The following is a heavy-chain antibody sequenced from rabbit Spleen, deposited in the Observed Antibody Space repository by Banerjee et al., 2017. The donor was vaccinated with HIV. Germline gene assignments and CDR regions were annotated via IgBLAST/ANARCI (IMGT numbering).Heavy chain of an antibody. J-gene: IGHJ4*01. Sequence: QSLEESGGDLVKPGASLTLTCTASGLDFSSSYWICWVRQAPGKGLEWIGCIYVGSSGRTVYASWAKGRFTISITSSTTVTLQMTGLTVADTAIYFCARDAGAYDYIDGYFNLWGPGTLVTVS. V-gene: IGHV1S40*01. D-gene: IGHD6-1*01. CDR1: GLDFSSSYW. CDR3: ARDAGAYDYIDGYFNL. CDR2: IYVGSSGRT.